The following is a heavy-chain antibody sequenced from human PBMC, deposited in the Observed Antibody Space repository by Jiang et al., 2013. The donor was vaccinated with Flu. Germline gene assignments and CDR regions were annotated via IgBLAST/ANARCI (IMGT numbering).Heavy chain of an antibody. J-gene: IGHJ4*02. D-gene: IGHD3-10*01. CDR2: INPSGGST. CDR3: ASLWFGESTLDY. V-gene: IGHV1-46*03. Sequence: INPSGGSTSYAQKFQGRVTMTRDTSTSTVYMELSSLRSEDTAVYYCASLWFGESTLDYWGQGTLVTVSS.